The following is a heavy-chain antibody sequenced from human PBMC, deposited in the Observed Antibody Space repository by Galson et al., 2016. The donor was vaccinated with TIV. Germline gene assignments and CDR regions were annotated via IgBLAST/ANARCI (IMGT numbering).Heavy chain of an antibody. Sequence: SVKVSCKASGGSFSNYYINWVRQAPGQGPEWMGGIVPIYRSPKYARRFQGRATITADESTSTVFVELTSLTSDDTATYYCARPSDISWYFDLWGRGTQVIVSS. CDR1: GGSFSNYY. V-gene: IGHV1-69*13. CDR2: IVPIYRSP. J-gene: IGHJ2*01. CDR3: ARPSDISWYFDL.